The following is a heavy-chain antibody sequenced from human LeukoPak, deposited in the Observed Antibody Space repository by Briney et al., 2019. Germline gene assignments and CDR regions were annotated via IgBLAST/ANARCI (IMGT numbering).Heavy chain of an antibody. V-gene: IGHV3-23*01. CDR2: IRGGSGTT. CDR3: AKVHAKYYYDSSGAPDY. D-gene: IGHD3-22*01. J-gene: IGHJ4*02. Sequence: GGSLRLSCAASGFTFSNYGMSWVRQAPGKGLEWVSSIRGGSGTTYYADFVKGRFTISRDNSKNTLDLQMNSLRAEDTAVYHCAKVHAKYYYDSSGAPDYWGQGTLVTVSS. CDR1: GFTFSNYG.